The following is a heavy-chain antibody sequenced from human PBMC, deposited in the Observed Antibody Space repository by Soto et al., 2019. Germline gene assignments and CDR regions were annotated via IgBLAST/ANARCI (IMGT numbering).Heavy chain of an antibody. CDR2: IYYSGST. Sequence: SETLSLTCTVSGGSISSYYWSWIRQLPGKGLEWIGYIYYSGSTNYNPSLKSRVTISVDTSKNQFSLKLSSVTAADTAVYYCAKDASCFSCGAWGQGAPVTVSS. CDR3: AKDASCFSCGA. D-gene: IGHD2-8*01. CDR1: GGSISSYY. J-gene: IGHJ4*02. V-gene: IGHV4-59*01.